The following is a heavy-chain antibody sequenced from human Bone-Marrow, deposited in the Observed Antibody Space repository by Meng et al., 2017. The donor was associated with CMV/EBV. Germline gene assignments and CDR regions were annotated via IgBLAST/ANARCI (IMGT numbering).Heavy chain of an antibody. V-gene: IGHV1-46*01. Sequence: ASVKVSCKASGYTFTSYYMHWVRQAPGQGLGWMGIINPSGGSTSYAQKFQGRVTMTRDTSTSTVYMELSSLRSEDTAVYYCARWEGGSGWYGGWFVPWGQGTLVTVSS. CDR1: GYTFTSYY. D-gene: IGHD6-19*01. CDR2: INPSGGST. CDR3: ARWEGGSGWYGGWFVP. J-gene: IGHJ5*02.